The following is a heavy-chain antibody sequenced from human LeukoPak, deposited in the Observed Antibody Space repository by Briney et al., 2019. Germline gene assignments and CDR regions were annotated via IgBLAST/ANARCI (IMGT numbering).Heavy chain of an antibody. Sequence: GGSLRLSCATSGFTFSSSWMHWVRQGPGKGLVWVSRINTDGSNTIYADSVKGRFTISRDNAKNTLYLQMNSLRAEDTAVYYCARGRFRGYGLGWAYFDYWGQGTLVTVSS. V-gene: IGHV3-74*01. CDR2: INTDGSNT. J-gene: IGHJ4*02. D-gene: IGHD5-12*01. CDR3: ARGRFRGYGLGWAYFDY. CDR1: GFTFSSSW.